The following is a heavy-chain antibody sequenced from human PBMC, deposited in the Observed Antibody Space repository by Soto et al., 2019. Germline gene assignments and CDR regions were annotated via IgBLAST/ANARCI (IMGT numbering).Heavy chain of an antibody. CDR3: ARDIVATIDLGGYYYYDMDV. D-gene: IGHD5-12*01. Sequence: QVQLQESGPGLVNPSQTLSLTCTVSGGSISSGDCYWSWVRQPPGKGLEWIGYIYYSGSTYYSPSLKSRATISIDTSKNQFYLKLSSVTAADTAVYYCARDIVATIDLGGYYYYDMDVWGQGTTVTVSS. J-gene: IGHJ6*02. CDR2: IYYSGST. V-gene: IGHV4-30-4*01. CDR1: GGSISSGDCY.